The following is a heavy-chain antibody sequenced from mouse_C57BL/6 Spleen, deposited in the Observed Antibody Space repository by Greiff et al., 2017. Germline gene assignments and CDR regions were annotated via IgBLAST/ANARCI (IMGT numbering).Heavy chain of an antibody. J-gene: IGHJ4*01. Sequence: EVQLVESGGGLVKPGGSLKLSCAASGFTFSDYGMHWVRQAPEKGLEWVAYISSGSSTIYYAHTVKGRFTISRDNAKNTLFLRMTSLRSEDTAMYYWAILTSYYSMDYWGQGTSVTVSS. CDR1: GFTFSDYG. CDR3: AILTSYYSMDY. D-gene: IGHD1-3*01. CDR2: ISSGSSTI. V-gene: IGHV5-17*01.